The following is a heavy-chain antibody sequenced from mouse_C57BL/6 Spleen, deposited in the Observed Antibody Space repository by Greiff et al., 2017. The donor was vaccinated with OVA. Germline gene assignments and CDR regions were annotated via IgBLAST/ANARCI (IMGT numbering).Heavy chain of an antibody. D-gene: IGHD2-4*01. Sequence: VQLQQSGPELVKPGASVKIPCKASGYTFTDYNMDWVKQSHGKSLEWIGDINPNNGGTIYNQKFKGKATLTVDKSSSTAYMELRSLTSEDTAVYYCVRGDDYDSAWFAYWGQGTLVTVSA. CDR3: VRGDDYDSAWFAY. V-gene: IGHV1-18*01. J-gene: IGHJ3*01. CDR2: INPNNGGT. CDR1: GYTFTDYN.